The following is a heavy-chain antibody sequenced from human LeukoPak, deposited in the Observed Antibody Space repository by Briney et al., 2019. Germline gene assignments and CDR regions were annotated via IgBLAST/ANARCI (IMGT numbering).Heavy chain of an antibody. CDR3: ARDRQDIVVVVAAYTFDY. CDR2: ISWNSGSI. J-gene: IGHJ4*02. Sequence: GGSLRLSCAASGFTFDDYAMHWVRQAPGKGLEWVSGISWNSGSIGYADSVKGRFTISRDNSKNTLYLQMNSLRAEDTAVYYCARDRQDIVVVVAAYTFDYWGQGTLVTVSS. CDR1: GFTFDDYA. V-gene: IGHV3-9*01. D-gene: IGHD2-15*01.